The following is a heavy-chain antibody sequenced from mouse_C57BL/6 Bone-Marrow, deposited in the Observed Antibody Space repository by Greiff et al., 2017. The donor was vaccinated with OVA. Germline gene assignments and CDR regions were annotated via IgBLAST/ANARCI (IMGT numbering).Heavy chain of an antibody. D-gene: IGHD1-1*01. Sequence: EVKVVESGPGMVKPSQSLSLTCTVTGYSITSGYDWHWIRHFPGNKLEWMGYISYSGSTNYNPSLKSRISITHDTSKNHFFLKLNSVTTEDTATYYCARDRGITTSYWYFDVWGTGTTVTVSS. CDR3: ARDRGITTSYWYFDV. V-gene: IGHV3-1*01. J-gene: IGHJ1*03. CDR1: GYSITSGYD. CDR2: ISYSGST.